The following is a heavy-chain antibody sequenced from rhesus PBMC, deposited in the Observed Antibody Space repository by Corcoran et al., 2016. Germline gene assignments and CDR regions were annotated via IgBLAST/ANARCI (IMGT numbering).Heavy chain of an antibody. D-gene: IGHD6-31*01. Sequence: QVQLQESGPGLVKPSETLSLTCAVSGGSISGGYYWGWIRQHPGKGLEWIGNIYGNSASTYYNPSLKSRVTISKDTSKNQFSLKLSSVTAADTAVYYCSGSSGWYSDYWGQGVLVTVSS. CDR3: SGSSGWYSDY. CDR2: IYGNSAST. V-gene: IGHV4S17*01. CDR1: GGSISGGYY. J-gene: IGHJ4*01.